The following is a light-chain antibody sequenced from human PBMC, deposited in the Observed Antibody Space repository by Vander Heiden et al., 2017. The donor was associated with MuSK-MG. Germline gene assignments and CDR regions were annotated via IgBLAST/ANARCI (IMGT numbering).Light chain of an antibody. V-gene: IGKV1-9*01. J-gene: IGKJ2*01. CDR2: ATS. CDR1: QGISSY. CDR3: QQLNDYPRYT. Sequence: DIQLTQSPSFLSASVGDRVTITCRASQGISSYLAWYQQKPGKAPKLLIYATSTLQTGVPSRFSGSGSGTEFTLTINSRQPEDFATYYCQQLNDYPRYTFGQGTKLEI.